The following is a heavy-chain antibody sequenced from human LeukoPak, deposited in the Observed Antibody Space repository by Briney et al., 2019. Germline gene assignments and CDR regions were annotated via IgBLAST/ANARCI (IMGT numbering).Heavy chain of an antibody. CDR3: AKDRLRGYSYGYEWDY. CDR2: ISGSGGST. J-gene: IGHJ4*02. Sequence: GGSLRLSCAASGFTFSSYAMSWVRQAPGKGLEWVSAISGSGGSTYYADSVKGRFTISRDNSKNTLYLQMNSLRAEDTAVYYCAKDRLRGYSYGYEWDYWGQGTLVTVSS. V-gene: IGHV3-23*01. CDR1: GFTFSSYA. D-gene: IGHD5-18*01.